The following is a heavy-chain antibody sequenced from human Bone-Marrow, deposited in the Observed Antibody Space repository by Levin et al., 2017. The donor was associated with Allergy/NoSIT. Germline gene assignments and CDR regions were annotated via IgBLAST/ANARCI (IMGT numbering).Heavy chain of an antibody. J-gene: IGHJ6*03. CDR1: GGSFSGYY. CDR2: INPSGST. V-gene: IGHV4-34*01. D-gene: IGHD3-10*01. Sequence: RSQTLSLTCEVYGGSFSGYYWSWIRQPPGKGLEWIGEINPSGSTNYNPSLKSRVNTSVDTSKSQFSLRLTSVTAADTAVYYCARGARDQIYPVRHFYRYMDVWGKGTTVAVSS. CDR3: ARGARDQIYPVRHFYRYMDV.